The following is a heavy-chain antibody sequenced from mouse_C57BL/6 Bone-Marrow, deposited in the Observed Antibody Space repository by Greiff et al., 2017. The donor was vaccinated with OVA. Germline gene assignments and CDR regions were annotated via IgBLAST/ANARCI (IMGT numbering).Heavy chain of an antibody. Sequence: VKLMESGAELVKPGASVKLSCKASGYTFTEYTIHWVKQRSGQGLEWIGWFYPGSGSIKYNEKFKDKATLTADKSSSTVYMELSRLTSEDSAVYFCARHEEDYDCGGVFFAYWGQGTLVTVSA. CDR2: FYPGSGSI. CDR3: ARHEEDYDCGGVFFAY. CDR1: GYTFTEYT. V-gene: IGHV1-62-2*01. J-gene: IGHJ3*01. D-gene: IGHD2-4*01.